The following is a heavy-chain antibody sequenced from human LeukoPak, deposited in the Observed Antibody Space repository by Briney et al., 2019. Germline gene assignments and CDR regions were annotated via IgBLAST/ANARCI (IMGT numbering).Heavy chain of an antibody. CDR3: AKDLSPGPD. CDR1: GFTFSSYS. Sequence: PGGSLRLSCAASGFTFSSYSMNWVRQAPGKGLKWVSAIIGSGLTTYYADSVKGRFTISRDNFKNTLYLQMNSLRAEDTAVYYCAKDLSPGPDWGQGTLVTVSS. V-gene: IGHV3-23*01. J-gene: IGHJ4*02. CDR2: IIGSGLTT.